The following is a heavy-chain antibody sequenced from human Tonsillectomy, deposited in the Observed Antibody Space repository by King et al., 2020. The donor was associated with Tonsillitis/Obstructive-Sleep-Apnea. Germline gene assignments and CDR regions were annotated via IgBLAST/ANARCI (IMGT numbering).Heavy chain of an antibody. CDR2: IIPIFGIA. V-gene: IGHV1-69*01. Sequence: QLVQSGAEVKKPGSSVKVSCKASGGTFSSFAISWVRQAPGQGLEWLGGIIPIFGIANYAQKFQGRVTITADESTSTAYMELSSLRSEETAVYYCAKTRCFAGAGFYYYYYMDVWGKGTTVTVSS. D-gene: IGHD6-13*01. CDR1: GGTFSSFA. J-gene: IGHJ6*03. CDR3: AKTRCFAGAGFYYYYYMDV.